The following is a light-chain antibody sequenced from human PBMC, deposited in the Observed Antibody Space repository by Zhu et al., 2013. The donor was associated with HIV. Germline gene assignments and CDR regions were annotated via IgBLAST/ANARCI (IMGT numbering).Light chain of an antibody. Sequence: SYELTQPPSVSVSPGQTASITCSGDKLGDKYVCWYQQRPGQSPVLVINQDTKRPSGIPERFSGSNSGNTATLTISGTQAMDEADYYCQAWDSSTAVFGGGTKLTVL. V-gene: IGLV3-1*01. J-gene: IGLJ2*01. CDR3: QAWDSSTAV. CDR1: KLGDKY. CDR2: QDT.